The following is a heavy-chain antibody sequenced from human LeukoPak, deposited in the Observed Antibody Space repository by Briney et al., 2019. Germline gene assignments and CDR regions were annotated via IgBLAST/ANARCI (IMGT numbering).Heavy chain of an antibody. J-gene: IGHJ4*02. V-gene: IGHV3-23*01. CDR2: ISGRDEST. D-gene: IGHD1-1*01. CDR1: GLTFSNHA. CDR3: AKVTGTTNY. Sequence: GGSLRLSCAVSGLTFSNHALSWVRQAPGKGLEWVSAISGRDESTYYADSVKGRFTISRDNSKSTLYLQMSSLRAEDTAVYHCAKVTGTTNYWGQGTMVTVSS.